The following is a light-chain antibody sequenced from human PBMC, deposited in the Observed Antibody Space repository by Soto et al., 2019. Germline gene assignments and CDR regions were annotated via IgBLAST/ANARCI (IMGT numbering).Light chain of an antibody. Sequence: EIVMTQSPATLSVSPGERATLSCRASQSVSSNLAWYQQKPGQAPRLLIYGASTRATGIPARFSGSGSGTEFPLPIRRLQSEDFAIYYCQQYNNRPFTFGPGTKVDIK. CDR2: GAS. V-gene: IGKV3-15*01. CDR1: QSVSSN. CDR3: QQYNNRPFT. J-gene: IGKJ3*01.